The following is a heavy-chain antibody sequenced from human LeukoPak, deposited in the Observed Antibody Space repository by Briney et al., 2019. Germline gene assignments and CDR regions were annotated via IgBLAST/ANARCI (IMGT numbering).Heavy chain of an antibody. CDR2: IYHSGST. J-gene: IGHJ4*02. Sequence: SQTLSLTCTVSGGSISSGSYYWSWIRQPPGKGLEWIGYIYHSGSTYYNPSLKSRVTISVDRSKNQFSLKLSSVTAADTAVYYCARVPPDTATPTAVDYWGQGTLVTVSS. V-gene: IGHV4-30-2*01. CDR1: GGSISSGSYY. CDR3: ARVPPDTATPTAVDY. D-gene: IGHD5-18*01.